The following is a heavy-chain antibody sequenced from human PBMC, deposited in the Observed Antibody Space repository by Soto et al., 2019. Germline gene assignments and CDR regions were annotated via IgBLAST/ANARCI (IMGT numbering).Heavy chain of an antibody. CDR1: VGTFSSYA. V-gene: IGHV1-69*01. D-gene: IGHD3-10*01. J-gene: IGHJ5*02. Sequence: QVQLVQSGAEVKKPGSSVKVSCKASVGTFSSYAISWVRQAPGQGLEWMGGIIPIFGTANYAQKFQGRVTITADESTSTAYMELRSLRSEDTDVYYCARGITMVRNWFDPWGQGTLVTVSS. CDR3: ARGITMVRNWFDP. CDR2: IIPIFGTA.